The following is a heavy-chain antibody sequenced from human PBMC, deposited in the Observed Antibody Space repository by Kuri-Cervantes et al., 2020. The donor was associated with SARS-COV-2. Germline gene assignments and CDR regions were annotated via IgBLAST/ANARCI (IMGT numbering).Heavy chain of an antibody. D-gene: IGHD2-21*01. V-gene: IGHV3-30*04. CDR3: ARDRVGVLDS. CDR2: ISDDGQNQ. J-gene: IGHJ4*02. Sequence: GESLKISCAAPGFIFSTYAMHWVRQAPGKGLEWVAIISDDGQNQDFADSVKGRFTISRDNSKNTLCLNMSSLRAEDTAMYYCARDRVGVLDSWGQGTLVTVSS. CDR1: GFIFSTYA.